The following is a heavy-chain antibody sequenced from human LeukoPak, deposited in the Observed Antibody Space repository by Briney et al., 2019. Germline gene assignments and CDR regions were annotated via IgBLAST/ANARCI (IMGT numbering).Heavy chain of an antibody. CDR2: ISGSGGNT. D-gene: IGHD3-22*01. V-gene: IGHV3-23*01. CDR1: GFTFSSYA. Sequence: GGSLRLSCAASGFTFSSYAMSWVRQAPGKGLEWVSAISGSGGNTYYADSVKGRFTISRDNSKNTLYLQMNSLRAEDTAVYYCAKGQITMIVVVPYYFDYWGQGTLVTVSS. J-gene: IGHJ4*02. CDR3: AKGQITMIVVVPYYFDY.